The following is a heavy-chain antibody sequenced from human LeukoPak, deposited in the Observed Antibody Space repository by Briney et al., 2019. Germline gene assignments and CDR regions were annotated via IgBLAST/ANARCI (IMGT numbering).Heavy chain of an antibody. Sequence: ASVKVSCKASGYTFTGYYMHWVRQAPGQGLEWMGWINLNSGGTNYAQTFQAWVTMTRDTSISTAYMELSRLRSDDTAVYYCARDLYSGTYYAVLHYWGQGTLVTVSS. D-gene: IGHD1-26*01. CDR1: GYTFTGYY. CDR3: ARDLYSGTYYAVLHY. J-gene: IGHJ4*02. V-gene: IGHV1-2*04. CDR2: INLNSGGT.